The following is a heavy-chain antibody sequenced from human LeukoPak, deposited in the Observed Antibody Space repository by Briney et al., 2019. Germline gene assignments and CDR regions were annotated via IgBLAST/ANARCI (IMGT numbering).Heavy chain of an antibody. V-gene: IGHV1-8*03. J-gene: IGHJ6*03. D-gene: IGHD2-2*01. CDR2: MNPNSGNT. CDR3: ASRIVVPEEVYMDV. CDR1: GYTFTSYD. Sequence: ASVKVSCKASGYTFTSYDINWVRQATGQGLEWMGWMNPNSGNTGYAQKFQGRVTITRNTSISTAYMELSSLRSEDTAAYYCASRIVVPEEVYMDVWGKGTTVTVSS.